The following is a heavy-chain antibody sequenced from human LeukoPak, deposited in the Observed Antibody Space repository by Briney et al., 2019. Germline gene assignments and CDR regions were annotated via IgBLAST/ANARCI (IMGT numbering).Heavy chain of an antibody. CDR2: ISYDGSNK. D-gene: IGHD2-2*03. CDR1: GFTFSSYG. CDR3: AKVGYCSSTSCYQSAWFDP. J-gene: IGHJ5*02. V-gene: IGHV3-30*18. Sequence: GGSLRLSCAASGFTFSSYGMHWVRQAPGKGLEWVAVISYDGSNKYHADSVKGRFTISRGNSKNTLYLQMNSLRAEDTAVYYCAKVGYCSSTSCYQSAWFDPWGQGTLVTVSS.